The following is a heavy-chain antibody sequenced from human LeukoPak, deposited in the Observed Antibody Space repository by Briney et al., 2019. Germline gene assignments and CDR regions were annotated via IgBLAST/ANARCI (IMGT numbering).Heavy chain of an antibody. CDR2: IYYSGST. Sequence: SSETLSLTCTVSRGSISGYYWSWIRQPPGKGLEWVGYIYYSGSTNYNPSLKSRVTISADRSENQFSLKLSSVTAADTAVYYCARGKGYFDYWGQGTLVTVSS. CDR3: ARGKGYFDY. J-gene: IGHJ4*02. V-gene: IGHV4-59*01. CDR1: RGSISGYY.